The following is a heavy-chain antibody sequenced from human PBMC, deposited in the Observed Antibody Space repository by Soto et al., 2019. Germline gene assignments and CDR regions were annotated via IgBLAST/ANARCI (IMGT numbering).Heavy chain of an antibody. D-gene: IGHD5-12*01. CDR1: WGTFNNYP. CDR2: SIPIFGTA. Sequence: QVQLVQSGAEVKKPGSSVKVSCKASWGTFNNYPITWVRQAPGEGLEWMGGSIPIFGTANYAQKFQGRVTISVDESTSTAYMELSSLRSEDTAVYYCARGRGYSGDDHYYYFDMDVWGQGTTVTVSS. J-gene: IGHJ6*02. CDR3: ARGRGYSGDDHYYYFDMDV. V-gene: IGHV1-69*01.